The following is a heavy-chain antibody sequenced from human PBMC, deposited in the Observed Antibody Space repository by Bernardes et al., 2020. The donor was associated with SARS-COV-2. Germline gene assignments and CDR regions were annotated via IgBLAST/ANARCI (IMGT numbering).Heavy chain of an antibody. Sequence: GGSLSLSCAASGFTFSSYNMNWVRQAPGKGLEWVSYISSSSSTIYYADSVKGRFTISRDNAKNSLYLKMNSLRAEDTAVYYCAREVLGLWFGEYDYWGQGTLVTVSS. V-gene: IGHV3-48*04. J-gene: IGHJ4*02. CDR2: ISSSSSTI. D-gene: IGHD3-10*01. CDR3: AREVLGLWFGEYDY. CDR1: GFTFSSYN.